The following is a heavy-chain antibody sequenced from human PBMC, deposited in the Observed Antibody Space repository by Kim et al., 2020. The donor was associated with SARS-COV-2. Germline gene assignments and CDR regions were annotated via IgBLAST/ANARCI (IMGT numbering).Heavy chain of an antibody. V-gene: IGHV4-34*01. CDR2: INHSGST. D-gene: IGHD1-7*01. J-gene: IGHJ6*04. CDR1: GGSFSGYY. CDR3: ARATGTTGGMDV. Sequence: SETLSLTCAVYGGSFSGYYWSWIRQPPGKGLEWIGEINHSGSTNYNPSLKSRVTISVDTSKNQFSLKLSSVTAADTAVYYCARATGTTGGMDVWGKGTTVTVSS.